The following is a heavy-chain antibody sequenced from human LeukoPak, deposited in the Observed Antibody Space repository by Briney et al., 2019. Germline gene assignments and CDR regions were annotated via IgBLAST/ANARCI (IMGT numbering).Heavy chain of an antibody. D-gene: IGHD5-12*01. CDR1: GFTFSSYS. V-gene: IGHV3-21*04. CDR2: ISSSSSYI. Sequence: GGSLRLSCAASGFTFSSYSMGGGRHAPGKGLEWVSSISSSSSYIYYADSVKGRVTISRDSAKNSLYLQMDSVRPEDTALYYCARDFERGHDERYYFDYWGQGALVTVSS. J-gene: IGHJ4*02. CDR3: ARDFERGHDERYYFDY.